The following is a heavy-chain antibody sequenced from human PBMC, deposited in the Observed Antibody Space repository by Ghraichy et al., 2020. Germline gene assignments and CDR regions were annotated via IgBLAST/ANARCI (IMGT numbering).Heavy chain of an antibody. CDR2: ISSSSSTI. CDR1: GFTFSSYS. Sequence: GSLRLSCAASGFTFSSYSMNWVRQAPGKGLEWVSYISSSSSTIYYADSVKGRFTISRDNAKNSLYLQMNSLRAEDTAVYYCARGGGSTSCYLCDYYFDYWGKGTLVTVSS. J-gene: IGHJ4*02. V-gene: IGHV3-48*01. CDR3: ARGGGSTSCYLCDYYFDY. D-gene: IGHD2-2*01.